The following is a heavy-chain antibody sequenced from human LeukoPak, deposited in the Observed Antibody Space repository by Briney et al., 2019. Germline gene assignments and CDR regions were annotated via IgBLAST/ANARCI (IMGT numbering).Heavy chain of an antibody. J-gene: IGHJ4*02. Sequence: GGSLRLSCAASGFTFSTYAMHWVRQAPGKGLEWVAVMSYDGSNKYYADSVKGRFTISRDNSKNTLYLQMNSLRTEDTAVYYCAKDCLAVAGTFDYWGQGTLVTVSS. CDR3: AKDCLAVAGTFDY. CDR2: MSYDGSNK. CDR1: GFTFSTYA. D-gene: IGHD6-19*01. V-gene: IGHV3-30*04.